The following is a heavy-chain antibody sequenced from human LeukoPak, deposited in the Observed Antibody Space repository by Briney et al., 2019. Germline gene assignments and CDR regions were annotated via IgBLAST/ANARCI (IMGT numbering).Heavy chain of an antibody. V-gene: IGHV4-59*08. J-gene: IGHJ4*02. CDR1: GGSISSYY. D-gene: IGHD3-16*01. Sequence: SETLSLTCTVSGGSISSYYWSWIRQPPGKGLEWIGVIYYSGTTNYNPSLKRRVTISVDTSKNQFSLKLSSVTAADTAVYYCVRGSTLRHYQYWGQGTLVTVSS. CDR3: VRGSTLRHYQY. CDR2: IYYSGTT.